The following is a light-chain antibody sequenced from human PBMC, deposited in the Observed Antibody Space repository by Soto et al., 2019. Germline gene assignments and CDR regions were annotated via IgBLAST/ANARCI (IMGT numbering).Light chain of an antibody. CDR1: QSITGW. V-gene: IGKV1-5*01. CDR3: QHYNSYSEA. J-gene: IGKJ1*01. CDR2: DAS. Sequence: DIQMTQSPSTLSASVGDRVTITCRASQSITGWLAWYQQKPGKAPKLLIYDASSLESGVPSRFSGSGSGTEFTLTISSLQPDDFATYYCQHYNSYSEAFGQGTKVAIK.